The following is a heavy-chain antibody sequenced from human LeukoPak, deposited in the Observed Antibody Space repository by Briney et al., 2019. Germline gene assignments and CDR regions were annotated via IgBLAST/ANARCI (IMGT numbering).Heavy chain of an antibody. Sequence: SVKVSCKASGGTFSSYAISWVRQAPGQELEWMGRIIPIFGTANYAQKFQGRVTITTDESTSTAYMELSSLRSEDTAVYYCARAIDCSSTSCFSRVVNTWGQGTLVTVSS. CDR3: ARAIDCSSTSCFSRVVNT. J-gene: IGHJ5*02. CDR1: GGTFSSYA. D-gene: IGHD2-2*01. V-gene: IGHV1-69*05. CDR2: IIPIFGTA.